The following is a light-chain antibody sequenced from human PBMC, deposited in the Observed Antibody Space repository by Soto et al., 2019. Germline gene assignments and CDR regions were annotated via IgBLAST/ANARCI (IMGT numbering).Light chain of an antibody. V-gene: IGLV2-14*03. Sequence: QSALTQPASVSGSPGQSITISCTGTSSDVGGYNYVSWYQHHPGKAPKLMIYDVSNRPSGVSNRFSGSKSGNTASLTISGLQAEDEADYYCNSYTSSSTHVVFCGGTKLTVL. CDR1: SSDVGGYNY. J-gene: IGLJ2*01. CDR2: DVS. CDR3: NSYTSSSTHVV.